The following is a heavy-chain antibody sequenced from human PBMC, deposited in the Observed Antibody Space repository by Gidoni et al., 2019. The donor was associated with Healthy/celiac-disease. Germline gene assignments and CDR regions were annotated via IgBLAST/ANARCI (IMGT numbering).Heavy chain of an antibody. CDR2: ISYDGSNK. Sequence: QVQLVESGGGVVQPGRSLRLSCAASGFTFSSYGMHWVRQAPGKGLEWVAVISYDGSNKYYADSVKGRFTISRDNSKNTLYLQMNSLRAEFTAVYYCAKDGRLEYCSSTSCYAFDIWGQGTMVTVSS. CDR1: GFTFSSYG. V-gene: IGHV3-30*18. J-gene: IGHJ3*02. D-gene: IGHD2-2*01. CDR3: AKDGRLEYCSSTSCYAFDI.